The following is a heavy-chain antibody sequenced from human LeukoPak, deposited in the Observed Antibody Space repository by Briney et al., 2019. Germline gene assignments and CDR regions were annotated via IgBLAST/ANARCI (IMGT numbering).Heavy chain of an antibody. CDR3: ARDLGRGYSYGYLLDY. Sequence: GGSLRLSCAASGFTFSSYGMHWVRQAPGKGLEWVAVISYDGSNKYYADSVKGRFTISRDNPKNTLYLQMNSLRAEDTAVYYCARDLGRGYSYGYLLDYWGQGTLVTVSS. J-gene: IGHJ4*02. CDR2: ISYDGSNK. D-gene: IGHD5-18*01. CDR1: GFTFSSYG. V-gene: IGHV3-30*03.